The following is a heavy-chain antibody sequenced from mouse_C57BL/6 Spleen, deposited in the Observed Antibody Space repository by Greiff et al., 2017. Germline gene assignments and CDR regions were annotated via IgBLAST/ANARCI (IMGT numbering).Heavy chain of an antibody. J-gene: IGHJ1*03. CDR2: IYPRDGST. CDR3: ADYYGSSHWYFEV. V-gene: IGHV1-78*01. D-gene: IGHD1-1*01. Sequence: VQLQQSDAELVKPGASVKISCKVSGYTFTDYTIHWMKQRPEQGLEWIGYIYPRDGSTKYNEKFKGKATLTADKSSSTAYMQLNSLTSDDSAVYFCADYYGSSHWYFEVWGTGTTVTVSS. CDR1: GYTFTDYT.